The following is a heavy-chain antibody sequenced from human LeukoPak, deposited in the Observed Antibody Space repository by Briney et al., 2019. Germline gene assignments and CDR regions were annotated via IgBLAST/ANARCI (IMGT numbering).Heavy chain of an antibody. Sequence: GGSLRLSCAAPGFTFSSYAMSWVRQAPGKGLEWVSAISGSGGSTYYADSVKGRFTISRDNSKNTLYLQMNSLRAEDTAVYYCAKGFWPTRLVGGEDGFDYWGQGTLVTVSS. CDR3: AKGFWPTRLVGGEDGFDY. V-gene: IGHV3-23*01. J-gene: IGHJ4*02. CDR2: ISGSGGST. CDR1: GFTFSSYA. D-gene: IGHD3-16*01.